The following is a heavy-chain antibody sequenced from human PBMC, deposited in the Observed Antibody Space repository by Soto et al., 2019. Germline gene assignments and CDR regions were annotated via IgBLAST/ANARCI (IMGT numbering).Heavy chain of an antibody. D-gene: IGHD3-9*01. CDR1: GFTFSSYG. Sequence: QVQLVESGGGVVQPGRSLRLSCAASGFTFSSYGMHWVRQAPGKGLEWVAVISYDGSNKYYADSVKGRFTIPRDNSKNTLYLQMNSRRAEDTAVYYCAKDNILTGYSSDYYYYGMDVWGQGTTVTVSS. CDR2: ISYDGSNK. V-gene: IGHV3-30*18. J-gene: IGHJ6*02. CDR3: AKDNILTGYSSDYYYYGMDV.